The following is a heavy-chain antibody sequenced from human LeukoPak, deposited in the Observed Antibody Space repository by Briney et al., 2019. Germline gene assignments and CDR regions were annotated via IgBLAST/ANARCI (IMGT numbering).Heavy chain of an antibody. Sequence: PGGSLRLSCAASGFTFSSYSMNWVRQAPGKGLEWVSYISSSSSTIYYADSVKGRFTISRDNAKNSLYLQMNSLRAEDTAVYYCARVVYCGSCPQFDPWGQGTLVTVSS. D-gene: IGHD1-26*01. CDR1: GFTFSSYS. CDR3: ARVVYCGSCPQFDP. V-gene: IGHV3-48*04. CDR2: ISSSSSTI. J-gene: IGHJ5*02.